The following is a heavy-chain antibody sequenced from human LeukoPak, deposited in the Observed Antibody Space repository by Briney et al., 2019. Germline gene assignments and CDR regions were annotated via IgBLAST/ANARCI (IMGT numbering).Heavy chain of an antibody. D-gene: IGHD6-19*01. J-gene: IGHJ4*02. Sequence: SETLSLTCTVSGGSISSSSYYWGWIRQPPGKGLEWIGSIYYSGSTYYNPSLKSRVTISVDTSKNQFSLKLSSVTAADTAVYYCARVWLAVAGFDYWGQGTLVTVSS. V-gene: IGHV4-39*07. CDR2: IYYSGST. CDR3: ARVWLAVAGFDY. CDR1: GGSISSSSYY.